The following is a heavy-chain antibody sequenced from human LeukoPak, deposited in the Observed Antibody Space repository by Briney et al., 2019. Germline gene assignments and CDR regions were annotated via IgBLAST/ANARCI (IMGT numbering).Heavy chain of an antibody. D-gene: IGHD3-10*01. Sequence: PGGSLRLSCAASGFTFSSYDMHWVRQATGKGLEWVSAIGTAGDTYYPGSVKGRFTISRENAKNSLYLQMNSLRAGDTAVYYCARGGNMVRGVISETEFDYWGQGTLVTVSS. CDR1: GFTFSSYD. CDR2: IGTAGDT. V-gene: IGHV3-13*01. J-gene: IGHJ4*02. CDR3: ARGGNMVRGVISETEFDY.